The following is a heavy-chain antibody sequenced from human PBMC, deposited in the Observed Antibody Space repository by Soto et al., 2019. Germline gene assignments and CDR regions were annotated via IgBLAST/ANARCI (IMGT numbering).Heavy chain of an antibody. J-gene: IGHJ4*02. Sequence: EVQLVESGGGLVQPGGSLRLSCSASGFTFSSYDMHWVRQGTGKGLEWVSAIGTTGDTYYAGSVKGRFTISRENAKNSLYLQMNSLRAGDTAIYFCATAIGPTPFDFWGQGTLVTVSS. D-gene: IGHD3-22*01. CDR3: ATAIGPTPFDF. CDR2: IGTTGDT. CDR1: GFTFSSYD. V-gene: IGHV3-13*04.